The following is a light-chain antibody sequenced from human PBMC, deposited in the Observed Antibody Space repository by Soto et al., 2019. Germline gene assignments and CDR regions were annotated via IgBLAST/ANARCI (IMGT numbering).Light chain of an antibody. J-gene: IGKJ1*01. V-gene: IGKV1-9*01. CDR1: QAISSY. CDR2: AAS. CDR3: EQLNRFPRT. Sequence: DIQLTQSPSFLSASVGDRVIITCRASQAISSYLAWYQQRPGKVPRFLTHAASTLQSGVPSRFSAAGSGTTFTLTISSLQPEDIATYYCEQLNRFPRTFGQGAKVEV.